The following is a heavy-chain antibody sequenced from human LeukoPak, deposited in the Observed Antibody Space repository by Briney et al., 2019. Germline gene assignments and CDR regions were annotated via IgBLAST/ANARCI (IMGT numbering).Heavy chain of an antibody. CDR3: AKVEDDSSGYGLDY. Sequence: GGSLRLSCAASGFTFSSYGKHWVRQAPGKGLEWVAVIWYDGSNKYYADSVKGRFTISRDNSKNTLYLQMNSLRAEDTAVYYCAKVEDDSSGYGLDYWGQGTLVTVSS. J-gene: IGHJ4*02. V-gene: IGHV3-33*06. CDR2: IWYDGSNK. CDR1: GFTFSSYG. D-gene: IGHD3-22*01.